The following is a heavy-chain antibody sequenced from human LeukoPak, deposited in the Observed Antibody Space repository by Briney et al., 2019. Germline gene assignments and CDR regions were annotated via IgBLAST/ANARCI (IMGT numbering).Heavy chain of an antibody. V-gene: IGHV4-39*01. CDR1: GGSISSSGYY. Sequence: PSETLSLTCTVSGGSISSSGYYWGWLRQPPGKGLEWIGSFFYTGSTYYSPSLKSRATISRDTSKNQFSLNLFSVTAADTAVYYCAGSAYDSSGYYSSLGYWGQGTLVTVSS. CDR3: AGSAYDSSGYYSSLGY. CDR2: FFYTGST. J-gene: IGHJ4*02. D-gene: IGHD3-22*01.